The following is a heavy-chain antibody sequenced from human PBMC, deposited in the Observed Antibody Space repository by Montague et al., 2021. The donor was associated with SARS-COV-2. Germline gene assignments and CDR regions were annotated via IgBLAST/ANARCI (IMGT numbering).Heavy chain of an antibody. CDR2: VNPADSRT. J-gene: IGHJ4*02. V-gene: IGHV5-10-1*03. CDR1: GYDFTSYW. CDR3: ARSQYCGSGCYLAH. Sequence: QSGAEVKKSGESLRISCRGSGYDFTSYWISWVRQMPGKGLEWMGRVNPADSRTNYSPSFQGQVTISVDKSATTAYLQWSSLKASDTAIYYCARSQYCGSGCYLAHWGQGSLVTVSS. D-gene: IGHD2-21*02.